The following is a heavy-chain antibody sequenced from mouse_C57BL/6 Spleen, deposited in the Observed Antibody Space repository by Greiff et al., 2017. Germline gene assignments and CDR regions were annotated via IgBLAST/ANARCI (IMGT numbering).Heavy chain of an antibody. V-gene: IGHV5-4*01. D-gene: IGHD3-2*02. CDR1: GFTFSSYA. CDR3: ARDSSGYDRYYFDY. Sequence: EVKLVESGGGLVKPGGSLKLSCAASGFTFSSYAMSWVRQTPEKRLEWVATISDGGSYTYYPDNVKGRFTISRDNAKNNLYLQMSHLKSEDTAMYYCARDSSGYDRYYFDYWGQGTTLTVSS. J-gene: IGHJ2*01. CDR2: ISDGGSYT.